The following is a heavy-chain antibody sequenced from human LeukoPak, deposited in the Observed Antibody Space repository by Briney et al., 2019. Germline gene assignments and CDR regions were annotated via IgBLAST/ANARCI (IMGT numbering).Heavy chain of an antibody. CDR2: ISYDGSNK. V-gene: IGHV3-30*18. CDR3: AKPHYSGSGSHSREDY. Sequence: PGGSLRLSCAASGFGFSTYGMHWVRQAPGKGLEWVAMISYDGSNKYYADSVKGRFTISRDNSKNTLYLQMSSLRAEDTAVYYCAKPHYSGSGSHSREDYWGQGTLVTVSS. J-gene: IGHJ4*02. D-gene: IGHD3-10*01. CDR1: GFGFSTYG.